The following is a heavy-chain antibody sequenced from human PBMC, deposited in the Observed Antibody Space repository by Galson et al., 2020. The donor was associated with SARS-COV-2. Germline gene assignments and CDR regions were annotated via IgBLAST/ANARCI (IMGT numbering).Heavy chain of an antibody. J-gene: IGHJ3*02. CDR2: TYWHDDK. CDR3: AHSVYYYDSRGYYSHDALDI. CDR1: GFSLSTSGVG. D-gene: IGHD3-22*01. Sequence: SGPTLVTPTQTLTLTCTFSGFSLSTSGVGVGWIRQPPGKALEWLAPTYWHDDKRYSPSLKSRLTITNDTSKNQVVLTMTKMDPVDTATYDSAHSVYYYDSRGYYSHDALDIWGQGKMVTVSS. V-gene: IGHV2-5*01.